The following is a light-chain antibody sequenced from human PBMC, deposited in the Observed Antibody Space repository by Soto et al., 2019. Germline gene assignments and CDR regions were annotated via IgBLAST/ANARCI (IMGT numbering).Light chain of an antibody. CDR3: SSYTSSSTLV. Sequence: QSVLTQPASVSGSPGQSITIPCTGTSSDVGGYNYVSWYQQHPGKAPKLMIYDVTKRPSGVSNRFSGSKSGNTASLTISGLQAEDEADYYCSSYTSSSTLVFGTGTKVTVL. CDR1: SSDVGGYNY. J-gene: IGLJ1*01. CDR2: DVT. V-gene: IGLV2-14*01.